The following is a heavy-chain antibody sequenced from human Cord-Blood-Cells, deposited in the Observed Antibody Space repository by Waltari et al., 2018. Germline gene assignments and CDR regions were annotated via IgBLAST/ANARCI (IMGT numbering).Heavy chain of an antibody. V-gene: IGHV4-34*01. CDR1: GGSFSGYY. D-gene: IGHD4-17*01. J-gene: IGHJ4*02. Sequence: VQLQQWGAGLLKPSETLSLTCAVYGGSFSGYYWSWIRQPPGKGREWIGEINHSGSTNYNPSLKSRVTISVDTSKNQFSLKLSSVTAADTAVYYCARGRDYGDYYWGQGTLVTVSS. CDR2: INHSGST. CDR3: ARGRDYGDYY.